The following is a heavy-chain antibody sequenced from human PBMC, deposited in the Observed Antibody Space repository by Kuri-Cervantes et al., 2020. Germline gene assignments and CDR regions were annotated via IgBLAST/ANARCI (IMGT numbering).Heavy chain of an antibody. Sequence: GSLRLSCAVYGGSFSGYYWSWIRQPPGKGLEWIGEINHSGSTNYNPSLKSRVTISVDTSKNQFSLKLSSVTAADTAVYYCARQEYSSSSDWFDPWGQGTLVTVSS. CDR2: INHSGST. V-gene: IGHV4-34*01. CDR3: ARQEYSSSSDWFDP. D-gene: IGHD6-6*01. J-gene: IGHJ5*02. CDR1: GGSFSGYY.